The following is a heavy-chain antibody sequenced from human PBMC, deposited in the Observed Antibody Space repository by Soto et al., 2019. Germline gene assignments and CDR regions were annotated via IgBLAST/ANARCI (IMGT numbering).Heavy chain of an antibody. J-gene: IGHJ4*02. Sequence: SETLSLTCAVYGGSFSGYYWSWIRQPPGKGLEWIGEINHSGSTNYNPSLKSRVTISVDTSKNQFSVRLSSVTEAAPAVDECARAKGDLTKVWGSSGYFAYWGQGARVTVSS. CDR1: GGSFSGYY. CDR2: INHSGST. V-gene: IGHV4-34*01. CDR3: ARAKGDLTKVWGSSGYFAY. D-gene: IGHD3-10*01.